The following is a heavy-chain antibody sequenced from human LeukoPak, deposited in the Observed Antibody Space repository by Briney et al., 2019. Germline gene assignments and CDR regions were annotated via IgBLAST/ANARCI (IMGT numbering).Heavy chain of an antibody. V-gene: IGHV4-39*07. J-gene: IGHJ4*02. D-gene: IGHD3-22*01. CDR2: IYYSGST. Sequence: PSETLSLTCTVSGGSISSSSYYWGWICQPPGKGLEWIGSIYYSGSTYYNPSLKSRVTISVDTSKNQFSLKLSSVTAADTAVYYCARGYDSSGYWIPFDYWGQGTLVTVSS. CDR3: ARGYDSSGYWIPFDY. CDR1: GGSISSSSYY.